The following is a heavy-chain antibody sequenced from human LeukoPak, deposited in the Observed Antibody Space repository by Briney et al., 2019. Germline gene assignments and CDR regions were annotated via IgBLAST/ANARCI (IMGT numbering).Heavy chain of an antibody. J-gene: IGHJ3*02. V-gene: IGHV1-46*01. Sequence: ASVKVSCEASGYTFTSYGISWVRQAPGQGLEWMGIINPSGGSTSYAQKFQGRVTMTRDMSTSTVYMELSSLRSEDTAVYYCARVRGWYYDFWSGYRDAFDIWGQGTMVTVSS. D-gene: IGHD3-3*01. CDR2: INPSGGST. CDR1: GYTFTSYG. CDR3: ARVRGWYYDFWSGYRDAFDI.